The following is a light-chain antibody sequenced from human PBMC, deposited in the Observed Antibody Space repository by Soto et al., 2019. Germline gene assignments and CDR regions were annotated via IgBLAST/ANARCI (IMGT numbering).Light chain of an antibody. V-gene: IGKV1-5*01. Sequence: DIQLTQSPSTLSASVGDRVTITCRASQSIGRWLAWWQQKPGKAPKFLMYDVSSLVSGVPSRFRGSGSGTEFTLTITRLQPDDFATYYCQQFNSYRWTFGQGTKVDIK. CDR3: QQFNSYRWT. J-gene: IGKJ1*01. CDR1: QSIGRW. CDR2: DVS.